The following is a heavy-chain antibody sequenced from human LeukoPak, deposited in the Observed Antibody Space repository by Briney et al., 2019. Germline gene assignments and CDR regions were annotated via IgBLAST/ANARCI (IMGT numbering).Heavy chain of an antibody. CDR3: ARDATQANWNPDYYMDV. Sequence: SQTLSLTCAISGDSVSSNSAAWNWIRQSPSRGLEWLGRTYYRSKWYNDYAVSVKSRITINPDTSKNQFSLQLNSVTPEDTAVYYCARDATQANWNPDYYMDVWGKGTTVTVSS. CDR2: TYYRSKWYN. J-gene: IGHJ6*03. CDR1: GDSVSSNSAA. V-gene: IGHV6-1*01. D-gene: IGHD1-1*01.